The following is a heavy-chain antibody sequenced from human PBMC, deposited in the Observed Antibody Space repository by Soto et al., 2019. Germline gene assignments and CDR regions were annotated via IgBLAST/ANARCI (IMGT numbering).Heavy chain of an antibody. D-gene: IGHD6-25*01. Sequence: SETLSLTCPFAGGSISNDFWHWVRQPPGEGLEWIGSIYYSGSPNYNPYRRSRVTISVDTSRSQFSPNLPSVPLAHTAVYYCDRSLYSGPWVTTFDIWGQGTMVTV. CDR3: DRSLYSGPWVTTFDI. J-gene: IGHJ3*02. V-gene: IGHV4-59*01. CDR1: GGSISNDF. CDR2: IYYSGSP.